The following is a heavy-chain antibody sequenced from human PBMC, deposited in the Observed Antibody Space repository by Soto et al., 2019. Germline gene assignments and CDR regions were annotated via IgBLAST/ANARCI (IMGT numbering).Heavy chain of an antibody. CDR3: ARGLTGDLFDY. CDR2: INHSGST. D-gene: IGHD7-27*01. Sequence: TLSLTCAVYGGSFSGYYWSWIRQPPGKGLEWIGEINHSGSTNYNPSLKSRVTISVDTSKNQFSLKRSSVTAADTAVYYCARGLTGDLFDYWGQGTLVTVSS. CDR1: GGSFSGYY. V-gene: IGHV4-34*01. J-gene: IGHJ4*02.